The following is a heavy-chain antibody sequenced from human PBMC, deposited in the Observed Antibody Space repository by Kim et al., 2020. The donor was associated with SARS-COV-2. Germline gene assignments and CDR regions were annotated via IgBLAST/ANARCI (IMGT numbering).Heavy chain of an antibody. D-gene: IGHD3-3*01. Sequence: GGSLRLSCAASGFTFSSYAMHWVRQAPGKGLEWVAVISYDGSNKYYADSVKGRFTISRDNSKNTLYLQMNSLRAEDTAVYYCARADTIFGVGTLWSYYYYYGMDVWGQGTTVTVSS. V-gene: IGHV3-30*04. CDR2: ISYDGSNK. CDR3: ARADTIFGVGTLWSYYYYYGMDV. CDR1: GFTFSSYA. J-gene: IGHJ6*02.